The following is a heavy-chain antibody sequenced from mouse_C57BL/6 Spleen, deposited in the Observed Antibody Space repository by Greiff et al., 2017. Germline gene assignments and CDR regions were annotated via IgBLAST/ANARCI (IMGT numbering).Heavy chain of an antibody. D-gene: IGHD4-1*01. CDR2: ISSGGSYT. J-gene: IGHJ4*01. Sequence: EVKLVESGGDLVKPGGSLKLSCAASGFTFSSYGMSWVRQTPDKGLEWVATISSGGSYTYYPDSVKGRFTISRDNAKNTLYLQMSSLKSEDTAMYYCARRTGTWAMDYWGQGTSVTVSS. CDR1: GFTFSSYG. V-gene: IGHV5-6*01. CDR3: ARRTGTWAMDY.